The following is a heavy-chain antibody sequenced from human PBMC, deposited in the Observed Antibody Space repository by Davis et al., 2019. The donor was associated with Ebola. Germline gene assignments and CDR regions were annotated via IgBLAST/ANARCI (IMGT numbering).Heavy chain of an antibody. CDR2: INSDGSTT. V-gene: IGHV3-74*01. D-gene: IGHD1-1*01. Sequence: PSETLSLTCAVYGGSFSGYFWTWVRQAPGKGLVWVSRINSDGSTTNYADSVKGRFTISRDNAKNTLYLQMNSLRAEDTAVYYCESETRLGYWGQGTLVTVSS. J-gene: IGHJ4*02. CDR3: ESETRLGY. CDR1: GGSFSGYF.